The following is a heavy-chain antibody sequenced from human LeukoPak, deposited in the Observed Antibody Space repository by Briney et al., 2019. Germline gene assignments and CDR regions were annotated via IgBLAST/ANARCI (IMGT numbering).Heavy chain of an antibody. V-gene: IGHV1-2*02. CDR2: INPNSGGT. CDR3: ARDPGSGWYYFDY. CDR1: GYTFTGYY. Sequence: ASVKVSCKASGYTFTGYYMHWVRQAPGQGLEWMGWINPNSGGTNYAQKFQGRVTMTRDTSISTAHMELSRLRSDDTAVYYCARDPGSGWYYFDYWAQGTLVTVSS. J-gene: IGHJ4*02. D-gene: IGHD6-19*01.